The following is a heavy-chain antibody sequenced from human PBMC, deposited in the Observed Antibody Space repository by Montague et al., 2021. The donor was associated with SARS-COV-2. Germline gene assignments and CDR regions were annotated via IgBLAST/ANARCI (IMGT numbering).Heavy chain of an antibody. V-gene: IGHV4-59*01. J-gene: IGHJ4*02. CDR1: VHCISRGY. CDR3: ARGYQLRFLEWSSRQSTFDY. D-gene: IGHD3-3*01. Sequence: SETLSLTCAGDVHCISRGYQGWIGQPQVKRLDRNRYRSYSGDTKYNPSLKSRVTISVDTSKNQFSLTLSSLAAADTAVYYCARGYQLRFLEWSSRQSTFDYWGQGTLVTVSS. CDR2: RSYSGDT.